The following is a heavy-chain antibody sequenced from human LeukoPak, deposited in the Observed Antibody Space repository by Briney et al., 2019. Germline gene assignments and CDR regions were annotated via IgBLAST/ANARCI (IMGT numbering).Heavy chain of an antibody. V-gene: IGHV4-31*03. D-gene: IGHD5-12*01. Sequence: QTLSLTCTVSGGAISSGGYYWSWIRQHTGKGLEWLGYIDYSGSAYYKPSLKSRVTISVDTSNNQFSLKVRSVTAADTAVYYCARDRYQRGGYSGYDRFDYWGQGILVTVPS. CDR2: IDYSGSA. CDR3: ARDRYQRGGYSGYDRFDY. CDR1: GGAISSGGYY. J-gene: IGHJ4*02.